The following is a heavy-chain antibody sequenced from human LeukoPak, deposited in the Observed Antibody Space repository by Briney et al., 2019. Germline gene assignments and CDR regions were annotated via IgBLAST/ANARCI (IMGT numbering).Heavy chain of an antibody. CDR2: INPNSGGT. CDR3: ARGYYDSSDFEYFQH. Sequence: ASVKVSCKASGYTFTGYYMHWVRQAPGQGLEWMGWINPNSGGTNYAQKFQGRVTMTRDTSISTAYMELSRLRSDDTAVFFCARGYYDSSDFEYFQHWGQGTLVTVSS. D-gene: IGHD3-22*01. V-gene: IGHV1-2*02. J-gene: IGHJ1*01. CDR1: GYTFTGYY.